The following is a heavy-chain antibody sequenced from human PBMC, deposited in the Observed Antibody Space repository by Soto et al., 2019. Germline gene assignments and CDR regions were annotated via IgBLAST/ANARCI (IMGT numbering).Heavy chain of an antibody. Sequence: ASVKVSCKPSGYSFSNFYVHWVRQAPGQGLEWMGIIDPSSGTTSYTQKFQDRVTMTRDTSMGTVYMEPSRLRSEDTAVYYCARGAVVVPNGLIAGMDVWGLGTTVTAP. V-gene: IGHV1-46*01. CDR1: GYSFSNFY. CDR2: IDPSSGTT. D-gene: IGHD2-15*01. CDR3: ARGAVVVPNGLIAGMDV. J-gene: IGHJ6*02.